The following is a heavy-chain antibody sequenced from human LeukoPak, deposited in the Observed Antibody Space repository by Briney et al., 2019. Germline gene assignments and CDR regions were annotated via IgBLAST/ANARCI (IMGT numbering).Heavy chain of an antibody. CDR3: ARVGGSMDPIDY. V-gene: IGHV4-59*01. CDR1: GGSISSYY. D-gene: IGHD2/OR15-2a*01. Sequence: SETLSLTCTVSGGSISSYYWSWIRQPPGKGLEWIGYIYYSGSTEYNPSLKSRVTISVDTSKNQFSLKLRSVTAADTAVYYCARVGGSMDPIDYWGQGTLVTVFS. J-gene: IGHJ4*02. CDR2: IYYSGST.